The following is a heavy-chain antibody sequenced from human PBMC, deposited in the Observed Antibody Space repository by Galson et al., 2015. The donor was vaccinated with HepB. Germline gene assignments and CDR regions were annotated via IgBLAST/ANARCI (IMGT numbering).Heavy chain of an antibody. J-gene: IGHJ4*02. Sequence: SLRLSCAASGFTVSGNYMSWVRQAPGKGLEWVSVIYSGGSTYYADSVKGRFTISRDNSKNTLYLQMNSLRAEDTAVYYCAREFPQRPGFFDYWGQGTLVTVSS. CDR3: AREFPQRPGFFDY. CDR2: IYSGGST. CDR1: GFTVSGNY. V-gene: IGHV3-53*01.